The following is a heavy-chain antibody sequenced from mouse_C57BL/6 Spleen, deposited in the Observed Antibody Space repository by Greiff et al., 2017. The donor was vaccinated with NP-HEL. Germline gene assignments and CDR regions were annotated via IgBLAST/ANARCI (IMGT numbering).Heavy chain of an antibody. CDR3: ARTTTVVAPFDY. CDR2: ISSGSSTI. CDR1: GFTFSDYG. J-gene: IGHJ2*01. D-gene: IGHD1-1*01. V-gene: IGHV5-17*01. Sequence: EVQLMESGGGLVKPGGSLKLSCAASGFTFSDYGMHWVRQAPEKGLEWVAYISSGSSTIYYADTVKGRFTISRDNAKNTLFLQMTSLRSEDTAMYYCARTTTVVAPFDYWGQGTTLTVSS.